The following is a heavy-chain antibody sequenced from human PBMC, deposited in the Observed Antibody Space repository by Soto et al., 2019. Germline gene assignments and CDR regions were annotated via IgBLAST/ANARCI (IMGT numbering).Heavy chain of an antibody. J-gene: IGHJ5*01. D-gene: IGHD2-2*01. CDR2: VSGNNGAS. CDR1: GYTSADFG. V-gene: IGHV1-18*04. Sequence: ASVKVSCKASGYTSADFGISGVRQAPVRGLEWMGWVSGNNGASNPAPKVQGRITMTLDTSTGVSYMALRSLRSDDTAIYYCVRDQKYFRVNGNWFDSWGQGTLVTVSS. CDR3: VRDQKYFRVNGNWFDS.